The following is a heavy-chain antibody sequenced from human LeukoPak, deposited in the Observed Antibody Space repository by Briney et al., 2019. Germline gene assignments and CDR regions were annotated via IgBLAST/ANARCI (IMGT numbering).Heavy chain of an antibody. CDR1: GGSFSGYY. CDR3: ARGISTHWFDP. D-gene: IGHD3-3*02. V-gene: IGHV4-34*01. CDR2: INHSGST. Sequence: SETLSLTCAAYGGSFSGYYWSWIRQSPGKGLEWIGEINHSGSTNYNPSLKSRVTISVDTSKNQFSLKLSSVTAADTAVYYCARGISTHWFDPWGQGTLVIVSS. J-gene: IGHJ5*02.